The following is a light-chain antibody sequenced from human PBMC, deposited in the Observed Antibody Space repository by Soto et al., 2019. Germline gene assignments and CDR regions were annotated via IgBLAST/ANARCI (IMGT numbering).Light chain of an antibody. V-gene: IGKV3-15*01. CDR1: QSVSSN. Sequence: ETVITQSPATLSVSPEERVTLSCRASQSVSSNLAWYQQKPGQAPRLLISGASTRATGVPARFSGSGSGTEFTLTISSLQSEDFALYHCQQYNSWPPTFGQGTKVEIK. CDR3: QQYNSWPPT. J-gene: IGKJ1*01. CDR2: GAS.